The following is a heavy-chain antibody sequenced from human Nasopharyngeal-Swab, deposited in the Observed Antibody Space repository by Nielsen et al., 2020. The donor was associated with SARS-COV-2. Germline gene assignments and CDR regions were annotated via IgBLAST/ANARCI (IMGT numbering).Heavy chain of an antibody. CDR1: VYTFTGYY. D-gene: IGHD3-16*01. V-gene: IGHV1-8*02. J-gene: IGHJ1*01. CDR2: MNPNSGNT. Sequence: SVKVSCKASVYTFTGYYMHWARQATGQGLEWMGWMNPNSGNTGYAQKFQGRVTMTRNTSISTAYMELSSLRSEDTAVYYCASWGYFQHWGQGTLVTVSS. CDR3: ASWGYFQH.